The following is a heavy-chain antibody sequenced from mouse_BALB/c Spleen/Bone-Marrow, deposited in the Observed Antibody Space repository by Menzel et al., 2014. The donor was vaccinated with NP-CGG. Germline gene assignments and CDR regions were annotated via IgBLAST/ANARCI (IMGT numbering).Heavy chain of an antibody. J-gene: IGHJ3*01. CDR1: GYTFTDYY. CDR3: ARTTTATSY. D-gene: IGHD1-2*01. Sequence: QVQLQQSGAELARPGASVKLSCKASGYTFTDYYINWMKQRTGQGLEWIGEIYPGSDYTYYNEKFKGKATLTADKSSSTTYMQLSSLTSEDSAVYFCARTTTATSYWGQGTLVTVSA. V-gene: IGHV1-77*01. CDR2: IYPGSDYT.